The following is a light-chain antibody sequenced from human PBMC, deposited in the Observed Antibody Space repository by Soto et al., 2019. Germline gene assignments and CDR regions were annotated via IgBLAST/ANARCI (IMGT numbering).Light chain of an antibody. J-gene: IGLJ1*01. CDR3: SSYTSSSTRV. V-gene: IGLV2-14*01. CDR2: DVS. CDR1: SSDVGGYNY. Sequence: QSVLTQPASLSGAPGPSITISCPGNSSDVGGYNYVSWYQQHPGKAPKLMIYDVSNRPSGVSNRFSGSKSANTASLTISGLQAEDEADYYCSSYTSSSTRVFGTGTKVTVL.